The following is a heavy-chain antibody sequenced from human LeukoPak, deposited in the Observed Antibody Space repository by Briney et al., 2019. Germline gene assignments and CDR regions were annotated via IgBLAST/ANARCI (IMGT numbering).Heavy chain of an antibody. D-gene: IGHD1-26*01. V-gene: IGHV1-2*02. CDR2: INPNRGGT. J-gene: IGHJ4*02. CDR3: ARLGIVGAKQSFRDD. Sequence: ASVKVSCQASGYTFTGYHMHWLRQAPGRGLEWMGWINPNRGGTSYEQKFQGRVTMTRYTDISTTYMDLSRLRSNDTDVYYCARLGIVGAKQSFRDDWGQGTLVTVSS. CDR1: GYTFTGYH.